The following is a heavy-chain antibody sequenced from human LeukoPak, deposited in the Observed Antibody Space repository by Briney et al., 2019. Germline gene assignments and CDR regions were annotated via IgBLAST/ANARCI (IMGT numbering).Heavy chain of an antibody. CDR2: ISGSGGST. CDR3: AKGPASDSSGSGRPANDAFDI. J-gene: IGHJ3*02. D-gene: IGHD3-22*01. Sequence: GGSLRLSCAASGFTFSSYAMSWVRQAPGKGLEWVSAISGSGGSTFYADSVKGRFTISRDNSKNTLYLQMNSLRAEDTAVYYCAKGPASDSSGSGRPANDAFDIWGQGTMVTVSS. CDR1: GFTFSSYA. V-gene: IGHV3-23*01.